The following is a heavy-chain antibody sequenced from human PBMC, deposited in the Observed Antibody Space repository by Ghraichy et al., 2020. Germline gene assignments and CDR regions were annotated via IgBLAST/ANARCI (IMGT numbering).Heavy chain of an antibody. D-gene: IGHD6-13*01. Sequence: ETLSLTCAASGFTFSRYDMHWVRQATGKGLEWISSIGTAGDPYYAGSVKGRFTISRENVRSSLYLQMNSLRAGDTAVYYCARGGAAAGNSLDYWGQGTLVTVSS. CDR2: IGTAGDP. CDR1: GFTFSRYD. CDR3: ARGGAAAGNSLDY. V-gene: IGHV3-13*05. J-gene: IGHJ4*02.